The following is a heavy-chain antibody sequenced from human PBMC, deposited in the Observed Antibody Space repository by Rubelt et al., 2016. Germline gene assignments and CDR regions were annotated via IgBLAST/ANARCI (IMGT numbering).Heavy chain of an antibody. V-gene: IGHV3-21*01. Sequence: YYADSVKGRFTISSDNAKNSLYLQMNSLRAEDTAVYYCARGQLLWFGELSFSYYGMDVWGHGTTVTVSS. CDR3: ARGQLLWFGELSFSYYGMDV. J-gene: IGHJ6*02. D-gene: IGHD3-10*01.